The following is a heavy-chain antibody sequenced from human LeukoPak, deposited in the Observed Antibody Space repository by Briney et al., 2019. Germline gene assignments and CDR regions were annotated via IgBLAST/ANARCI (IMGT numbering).Heavy chain of an antibody. CDR3: ARDRLTSGSYFFDY. V-gene: IGHV3-48*01. Sequence: GGSLRLSCAASAFTFSDYSMNWVPQAPGKGLEWISYISGRSSTIYYADSVRGRFTISRDNAKNSMYLQMNSLRAEDTAVYYRARDRLTSGSYFFDYWGQGTLVTVSS. CDR1: AFTFSDYS. J-gene: IGHJ4*02. D-gene: IGHD1-26*01. CDR2: ISGRSSTI.